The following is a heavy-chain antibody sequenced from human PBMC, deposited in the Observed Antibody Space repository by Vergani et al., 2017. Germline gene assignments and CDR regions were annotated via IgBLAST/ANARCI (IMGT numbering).Heavy chain of an antibody. J-gene: IGHJ6*03. Sequence: EVQLVESGGGLVKPGGSLRLSCAASGFTFSSYSMNWVRQAPGKGLEWVSSISSSSSYIYYADSVKGRFTISRDNAKNSLYLQMNSLRAEDTAVYYCARDGDTAMVPYYYYYYIDVWGKGTTVTVSS. V-gene: IGHV3-21*01. CDR1: GFTFSSYS. CDR2: ISSSSSYI. D-gene: IGHD5-18*01. CDR3: ARDGDTAMVPYYYYYYIDV.